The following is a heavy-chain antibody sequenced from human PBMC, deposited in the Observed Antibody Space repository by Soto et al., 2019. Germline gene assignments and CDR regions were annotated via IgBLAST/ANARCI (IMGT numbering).Heavy chain of an antibody. V-gene: IGHV1-18*04. CDR3: ARLADFVIAAAGTYFHY. CDR2: ISAYNGNT. CDR1: GYTFTSYG. J-gene: IGHJ4*02. D-gene: IGHD6-13*01. Sequence: ASVKVSCKASGYTFTSYGISWVRQAPGQGLEWMGWISAYNGNTNYAQKLQGRVTMTTDTSTSTAYMELRSLRSDDTAVYYCARLADFVIAAAGTYFHYCGPGTLVTGFS.